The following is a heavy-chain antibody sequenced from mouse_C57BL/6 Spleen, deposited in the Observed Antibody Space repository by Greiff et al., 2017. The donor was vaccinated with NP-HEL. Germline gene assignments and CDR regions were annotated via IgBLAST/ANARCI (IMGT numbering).Heavy chain of an antibody. J-gene: IGHJ2*01. CDR3: ARDRYSNYAFDY. Sequence: EVMLVESGGGLVQPGGSLSLSCAASGFTFTDYYMSWVRQPPGKALEWLGFIRNKANGYTTEYSASVKGRFTISRDNSQIILYLQMNALRSEDSATYYCARDRYSNYAFDYWGQGTTLTVSS. V-gene: IGHV7-3*01. D-gene: IGHD2-5*01. CDR1: GFTFTDYY. CDR2: IRNKANGYTT.